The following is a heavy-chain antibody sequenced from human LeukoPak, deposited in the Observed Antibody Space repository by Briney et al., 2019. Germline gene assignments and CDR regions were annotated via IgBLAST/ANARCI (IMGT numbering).Heavy chain of an antibody. CDR2: ISGNSSTI. Sequence: GGSLRLSCAASGFTFSSYSMNWVRQAPGKGLEWLSYISGNSSTIYYADSVKGRFTISRDNAKNSLYLQMNSLRAEDTAVYYCARESLGYCSGSTCYYFYMDFWGKGTTVTVSS. V-gene: IGHV3-48*04. CDR1: GFTFSSYS. CDR3: ARESLGYCSGSTCYYFYMDF. J-gene: IGHJ6*03. D-gene: IGHD2-15*01.